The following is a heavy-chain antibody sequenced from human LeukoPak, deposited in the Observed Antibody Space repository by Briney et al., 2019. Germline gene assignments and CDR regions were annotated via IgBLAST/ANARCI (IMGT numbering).Heavy chain of an antibody. CDR1: GFTFSSYA. D-gene: IGHD6-13*01. J-gene: IGHJ4*02. CDR3: ASNPGYSSSWEEYYFDY. Sequence: GGSLRLSCAASGFTFSSYAMHWVRQAPGKGLEWVAVISYDGSNKYYADSVKGRFTISRDNSKNTLYLQMNSLRAEDTAVYYCASNPGYSSSWEEYYFDYWGRGTLVTVSS. CDR2: ISYDGSNK. V-gene: IGHV3-30-3*01.